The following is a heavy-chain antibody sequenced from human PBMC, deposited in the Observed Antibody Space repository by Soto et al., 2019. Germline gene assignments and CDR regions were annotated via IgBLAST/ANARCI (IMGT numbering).Heavy chain of an antibody. CDR2: ISSSSSYI. Sequence: EVQLVESGGGLVKPGGSLRLSCAASGFTFSSYSMNWVRQAPGKGLEWVSSISSSSSYIYYADSVKGRFTISRDNAKNSLYLQMNSLRAEDTAVYYCARFRLNYYDYMDVWGKGTTVTVSS. J-gene: IGHJ6*03. V-gene: IGHV3-21*01. D-gene: IGHD3-10*01. CDR1: GFTFSSYS. CDR3: ARFRLNYYDYMDV.